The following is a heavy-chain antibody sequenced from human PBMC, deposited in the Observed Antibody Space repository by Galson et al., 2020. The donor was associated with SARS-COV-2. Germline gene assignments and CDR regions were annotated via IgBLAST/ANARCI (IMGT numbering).Heavy chain of an antibody. V-gene: IGHV4-34*01. CDR1: GGSFSDYY. J-gene: IGHJ4*03. CDR2: ITHSGST. CDR3: ARGTRDLTKIGLVMTSVSCYFDH. D-gene: IGHD2-21*02. Sequence: SQASETLSPTCAVYGGSFSDYYWSCIRQSQGSGLEWIGEITHSGSTSYNPSLKTRVTISVDTSKNQFSLRMRSVTAADTAVYYCARGTRDLTKIGLVMTSVSCYFDHLGQATLVTVSS.